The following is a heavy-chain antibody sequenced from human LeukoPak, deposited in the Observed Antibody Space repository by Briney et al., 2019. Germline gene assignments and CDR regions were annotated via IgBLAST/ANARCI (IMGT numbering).Heavy chain of an antibody. CDR2: ISGDGSTT. J-gene: IGHJ5*02. Sequence: GGSQRLSCAASGFTFSSHWMHWVRQAPGKGLVWVSRISGDGSTTKYVDSVKGRFTISRDNAKNTLDLQMNSLRVEDTAVYYCVRDAGGLVNWFDPWGQGTLVTVSS. D-gene: IGHD3-16*01. V-gene: IGHV3-74*03. CDR1: GFTFSSHW. CDR3: VRDAGGLVNWFDP.